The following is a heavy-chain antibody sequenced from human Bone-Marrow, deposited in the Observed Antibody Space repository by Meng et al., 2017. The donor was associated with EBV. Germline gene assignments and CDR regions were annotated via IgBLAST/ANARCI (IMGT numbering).Heavy chain of an antibody. CDR2: IIPIFGTA. CDR3: ARDTHDYGDLTFFDY. J-gene: IGHJ4*02. Sequence: QVQLVQAGAEVKKPGSSVKVSCKASGGTFSSYAISWVRQAPGQGLEWMGGIIPIFGTANYAQKFQGRVTITADKSTSTAYMELSSLRSEDTAVYYCARDTHDYGDLTFFDYWGQGTLVTASS. D-gene: IGHD4-17*01. CDR1: GGTFSSYA. V-gene: IGHV1-69*06.